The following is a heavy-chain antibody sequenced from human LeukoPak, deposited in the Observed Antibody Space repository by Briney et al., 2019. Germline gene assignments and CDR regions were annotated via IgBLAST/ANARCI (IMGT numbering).Heavy chain of an antibody. D-gene: IGHD1-14*01. CDR1: GFSFGSYW. J-gene: IGHJ4*02. V-gene: IGHV3-30-3*01. Sequence: GGSLRLSCVASGFSFGSYWMAWVRQAPGKGLEWVAVISYDGNNKYYADSVKGRFTISRDNSKNTLYLQMNSLRPEDTAVYYCARDTGCFDYWGQGTLVTVSS. CDR3: ARDTGCFDY. CDR2: ISYDGNNK.